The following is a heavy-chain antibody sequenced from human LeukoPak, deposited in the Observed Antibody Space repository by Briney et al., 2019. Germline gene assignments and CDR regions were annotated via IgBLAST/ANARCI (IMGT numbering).Heavy chain of an antibody. D-gene: IGHD1-26*01. CDR3: AKDCNSGSYYYVCY. Sequence: GGSLRLSCAASGFTFSSYGMHWFRQAPGKGLEWVAFIRYDGSNKYYADSVKGRFTISRDNSKNTLYLQMNSLRAEDTAVYYCAKDCNSGSYYYVCYWGQGTLVTVSS. V-gene: IGHV3-30*02. CDR1: GFTFSSYG. CDR2: IRYDGSNK. J-gene: IGHJ4*02.